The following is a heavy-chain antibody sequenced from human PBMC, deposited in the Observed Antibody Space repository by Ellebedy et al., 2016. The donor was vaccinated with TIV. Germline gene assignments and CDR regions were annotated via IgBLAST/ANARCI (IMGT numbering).Heavy chain of an antibody. Sequence: SETLSLXCNVSGGSISSAGYYWGWIRQPPGRGLEWIGSIYYSGRTNYNPSLKSRLTISLDTSDNHFSLRLSSVTAADTAVYYCARVPSGGNFAADYWGQGTLVTVSS. J-gene: IGHJ4*02. CDR3: ARVPSGGNFAADY. V-gene: IGHV4-39*02. CDR2: IYYSGRT. D-gene: IGHD4-23*01. CDR1: GGSISSAGYY.